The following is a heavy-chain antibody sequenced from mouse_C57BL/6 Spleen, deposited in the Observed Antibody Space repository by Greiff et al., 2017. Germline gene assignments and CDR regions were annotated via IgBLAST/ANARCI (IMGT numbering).Heavy chain of an antibody. CDR1: GFTFSSYA. D-gene: IGHD1-1*01. J-gene: IGHJ4*01. Sequence: VQLKQSGGGLVKPGGSLKLSCAASGFTFSSYAMSWVRQTPEKRLEWVATISDGGSYTYYPDNVKGRFTISRDNAKNNLYLQMSHLKSEDTAMYYCARDRGFTTVASYYGMDYWGQGTSVTVSS. CDR3: ARDRGFTTVASYYGMDY. CDR2: ISDGGSYT. V-gene: IGHV5-4*01.